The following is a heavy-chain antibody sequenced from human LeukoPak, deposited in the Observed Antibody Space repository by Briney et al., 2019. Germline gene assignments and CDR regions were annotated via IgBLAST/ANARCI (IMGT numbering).Heavy chain of an antibody. CDR2: IDRSGGDT. V-gene: IGHV3-23*01. CDR3: AKERAGSGWY. D-gene: IGHD6-19*01. CDR1: GFTFSDYA. J-gene: IGHJ4*02. Sequence: GGSLRLSCAVSGFTFSDYALSWVRQAPGKGLEWVSAIDRSGGDTFYADSVKGRFTISRDNSKNTLYLQMNSLRAEDTAVYYCAKERAGSGWYWGQGTLVTVSS.